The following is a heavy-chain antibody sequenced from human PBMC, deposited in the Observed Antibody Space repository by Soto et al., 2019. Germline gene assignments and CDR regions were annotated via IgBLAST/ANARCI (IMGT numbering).Heavy chain of an antibody. Sequence: QVQLQESGPGLVKPSQTLSLTCTLSGGSISSGDFYWSWIRQPPGKGLEWMGYIYYSGSTYYNPSLKSRVPISVDTSKNQFSLKLSSVTAADTAVYYCARASGDSSGAHWGQGTLVTVSS. CDR1: GGSISSGDFY. CDR3: ARASGDSSGAH. D-gene: IGHD3-22*01. CDR2: IYYSGST. J-gene: IGHJ4*02. V-gene: IGHV4-30-4*01.